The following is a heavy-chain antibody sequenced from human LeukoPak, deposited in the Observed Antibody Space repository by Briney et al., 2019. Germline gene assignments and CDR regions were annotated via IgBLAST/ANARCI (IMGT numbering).Heavy chain of an antibody. J-gene: IGHJ4*02. Sequence: GGSLRLSCAASGFTFSNAWMSWVRQAPGKGLEWVGRIKSKTDGGTTDYAAPVKGRFTISRDDSKNTLYLQMNSLKTEDTAVYYCTTVPLEWLLYIDYWGQGTLVTVSS. CDR1: GFTFSNAW. D-gene: IGHD3-3*01. V-gene: IGHV3-15*01. CDR2: IKSKTDGGTT. CDR3: TTVPLEWLLYIDY.